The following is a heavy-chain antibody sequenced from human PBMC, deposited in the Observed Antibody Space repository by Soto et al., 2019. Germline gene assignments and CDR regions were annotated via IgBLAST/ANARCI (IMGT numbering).Heavy chain of an antibody. CDR3: TRLSSSSSLAYYYYYGMDV. Sequence: SQTLSLTCVIYGDRVSSNSAAWNWIRQSPSRGLEWLGRTYDRARGYNDYAVSVKSRITMNPDTSKNQSSLQLNSVSPEDTALYHCTRLSSSSSLAYYYYYGMDVWGQGTTVTVSS. CDR1: GDRVSSNSAA. D-gene: IGHD6-6*01. J-gene: IGHJ6*02. CDR2: TYDRARGYN. V-gene: IGHV6-1*01.